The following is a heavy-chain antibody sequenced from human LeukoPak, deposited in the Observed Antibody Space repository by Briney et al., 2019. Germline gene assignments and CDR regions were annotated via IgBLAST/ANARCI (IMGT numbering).Heavy chain of an antibody. Sequence: SETLSLTCTVSGGSISSCDYYWSWIRQPAGKGLEWIGYIYYSGSTYSNPPLKSRVTISVDTSKNQFSLKLSSVTAADTAVYYCARGGGFGAFDYWGQGTLVTVSS. D-gene: IGHD3-10*01. CDR2: IYYSGST. CDR1: GGSISSCDYY. V-gene: IGHV4-30-4*01. CDR3: ARGGGFGAFDY. J-gene: IGHJ4*02.